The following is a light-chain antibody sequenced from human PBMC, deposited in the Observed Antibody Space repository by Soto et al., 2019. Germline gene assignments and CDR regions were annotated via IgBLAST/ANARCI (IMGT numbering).Light chain of an antibody. CDR1: QSVTSSY. V-gene: IGKV3-20*01. Sequence: QSPVTLSLSPGERVTLSCRASQSVTSSYLAWYQQKPGQAPRLLIYGASSRATGIPDRFSGSGSGTDFTLTISRLEPEDFAVYYCQQYGSSPWAFGQGTKVDIK. CDR3: QQYGSSPWA. CDR2: GAS. J-gene: IGKJ1*01.